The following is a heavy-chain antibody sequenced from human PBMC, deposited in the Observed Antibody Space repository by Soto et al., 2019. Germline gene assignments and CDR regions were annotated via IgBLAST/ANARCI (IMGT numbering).Heavy chain of an antibody. CDR2: INPNSGGT. D-gene: IGHD6-25*01. CDR1: GYTFTGYY. J-gene: IGHJ3*02. CDR3: ERREGENDALDI. Sequence: ASVKVSCKASGYTFTGYYMHWVRQAPGQGLEWMGWINPNSGGTNYAQKFQGRVTMTRDTYISTAYMELSRLRSDDTAVYYCERREGENDALDIWGQGTMVTVSS. V-gene: IGHV1-2*02.